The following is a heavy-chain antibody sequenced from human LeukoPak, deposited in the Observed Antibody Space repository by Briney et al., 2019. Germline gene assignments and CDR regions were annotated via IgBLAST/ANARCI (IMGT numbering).Heavy chain of an antibody. V-gene: IGHV3-23*01. J-gene: IGHJ4*02. CDR3: AKILYGSGRMCDY. CDR2: ISGSGDNT. CDR1: GFTFSSYA. Sequence: GGSLRLSCAASGFTFSSYAMSWVRQAPGKGLEWVSTISGSGDNTYYADSVKGRFTISRDNSKNTLYLQMSSLRAEDTAVYYCAKILYGSGRMCDYWGQGTLVTVSS. D-gene: IGHD3-10*01.